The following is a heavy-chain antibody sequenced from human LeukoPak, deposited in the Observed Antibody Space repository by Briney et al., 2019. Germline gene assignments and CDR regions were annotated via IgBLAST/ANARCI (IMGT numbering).Heavy chain of an antibody. CDR3: ARDRGGLIRKSGAFDI. CDR1: GFSFSSYA. CDR2: ISYDGSNK. V-gene: IGHV3-30-3*01. Sequence: PGGSLRLSCAASGFSFSSYAMHWVRQAPGKGLEWVAVISYDGSNKYYADSVKGRFTISRDNSKNTLYLQMNSLRAEDTAVYYCARDRGGLIRKSGAFDIWGQGTMVTVSS. J-gene: IGHJ3*02. D-gene: IGHD3-3*01.